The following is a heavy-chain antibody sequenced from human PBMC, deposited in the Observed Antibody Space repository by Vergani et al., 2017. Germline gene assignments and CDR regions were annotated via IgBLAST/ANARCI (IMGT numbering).Heavy chain of an antibody. CDR1: GGTFSSYA. CDR2: IIPIFGTA. J-gene: IGHJ3*02. V-gene: IGHV1-69*01. Sequence: QVQLVQSGAEVKKPGSSVKVSCKASGGTFSSYAISWVRQAPGQGLEWMGGIIPIFGTANYAQKFQARVTMTTDESTSTAYMELSSLRSEDTAVYYCARGDSSSFSLGGLYAFDIWGQGTMVTVSS. D-gene: IGHD6-13*01. CDR3: ARGDSSSFSLGGLYAFDI.